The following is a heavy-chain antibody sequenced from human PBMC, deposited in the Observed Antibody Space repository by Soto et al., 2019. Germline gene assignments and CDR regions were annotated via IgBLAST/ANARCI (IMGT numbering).Heavy chain of an antibody. Sequence: QMQLVESGGGVVQPGTSLRLSCAASGFTFSNYAMHWVRQAPGKGLEWVTIIWYDGSDKNYGDSVKGRFTISRDNSKNTLYLQMNSLRVEDTAVYYCARDSGGDYHNYYMDVWGKGTTATVSS. D-gene: IGHD4-17*01. CDR1: GFTFSNYA. J-gene: IGHJ6*03. CDR2: IWYDGSDK. V-gene: IGHV3-33*01. CDR3: ARDSGGDYHNYYMDV.